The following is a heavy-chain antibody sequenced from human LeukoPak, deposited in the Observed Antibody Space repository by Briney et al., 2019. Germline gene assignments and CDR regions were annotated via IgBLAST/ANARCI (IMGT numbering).Heavy chain of an antibody. CDR2: ISYDGSNK. CDR3: ARVRDSSSWYGGFDY. J-gene: IGHJ4*02. Sequence: GRSLRLSCAASGFTFSSYGMHWVRQAPGKGLEWVAVISYDGSNKYYADSVKGRFTISRDNSKNTLYLQMNSLRAEDTAVYYCARVRDSSSWYGGFDYWGQGTLVTVSS. V-gene: IGHV3-30*03. D-gene: IGHD6-13*01. CDR1: GFTFSSYG.